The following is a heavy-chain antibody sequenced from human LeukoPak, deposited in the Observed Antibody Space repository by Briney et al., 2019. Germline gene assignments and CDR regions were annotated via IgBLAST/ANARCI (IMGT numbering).Heavy chain of an antibody. V-gene: IGHV4-59*01. CDR1: GGSISSYY. CDR2: IYYSGIT. Sequence: SETLSLICNVSGGSISSYYWNWIRQPPGKGLEWIGYIYYSGITNYNPSLKSRVTISVDTSKNQFSLKLTSVTAADTAVYYCAREGYYDSSGYYYYYYYYMDVWGKGTTVTISS. D-gene: IGHD3-22*01. J-gene: IGHJ6*03. CDR3: AREGYYDSSGYYYYYYYYMDV.